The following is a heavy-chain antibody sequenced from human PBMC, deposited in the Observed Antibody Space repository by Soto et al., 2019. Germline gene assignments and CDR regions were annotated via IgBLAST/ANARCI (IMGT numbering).Heavy chain of an antibody. D-gene: IGHD1-26*01. V-gene: IGHV3-23*01. CDR3: ARLTVGGYFDL. CDR1: GFTFSSYA. Sequence: EVQLLESGGGLVQPGGSLRLSCAAPGFTFSSYAMNWVRQAPGKGLEWVSVISGSGGSTYYADSVKGRVTISRDNSKNTPYMQIRSMRAEATAVYYCARLTVGGYFDLWGRGTLVTVSS. CDR2: ISGSGGST. J-gene: IGHJ2*01.